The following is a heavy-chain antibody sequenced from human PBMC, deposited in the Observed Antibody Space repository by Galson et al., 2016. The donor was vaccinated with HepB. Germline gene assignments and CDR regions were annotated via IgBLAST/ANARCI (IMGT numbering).Heavy chain of an antibody. V-gene: IGHV3-72*01. CDR1: GFTFSHAW. J-gene: IGHJ6*02. Sequence: SLRLSCAASGFTFSHAWMSWVRQAPGKGLEWVGRVTKRRDRYTTQYGASVRGRFTILREDSKNSLYLQMNSLKTEDTAVYYCVRDNDGLDIWGQGTTVTVSS. CDR3: VRDNDGLDI. CDR2: VTKRRDRYTT.